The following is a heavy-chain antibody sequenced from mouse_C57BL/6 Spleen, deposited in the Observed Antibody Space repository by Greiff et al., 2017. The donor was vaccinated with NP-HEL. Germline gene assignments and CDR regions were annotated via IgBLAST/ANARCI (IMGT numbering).Heavy chain of an antibody. CDR2: ISYDGSN. CDR1: GYSITSGYY. D-gene: IGHD2-4*01. J-gene: IGHJ3*01. CDR3: ASKGIYYDYDVRFAY. Sequence: DVQLQESGPGLVKPSQSLSLTCSVTGYSITSGYYWNWIRQFPGNKLEWMGYISYDGSNNYNPSLKNRISITRDTSKNQFFLKLNSVTTEDTATYYCASKGIYYDYDVRFAYWGQGTLVTVSA. V-gene: IGHV3-6*01.